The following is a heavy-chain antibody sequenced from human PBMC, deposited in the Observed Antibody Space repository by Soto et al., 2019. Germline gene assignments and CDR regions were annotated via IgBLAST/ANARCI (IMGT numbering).Heavy chain of an antibody. J-gene: IGHJ4*02. Sequence: EVQLVESGGGLVQPGGSLKLSCAASGFTFSGSAMEWVRQASGKGLEWVGRIRTKPNDYATAYAASVKGRFIISRDDSKSTAYLQMNSLKTEDTAVYYCTRQGGGWSLHWGQGTLVTVSS. V-gene: IGHV3-73*01. CDR2: IRTKPNDYAT. CDR3: TRQGGGWSLH. D-gene: IGHD6-19*01. CDR1: GFTFSGSA.